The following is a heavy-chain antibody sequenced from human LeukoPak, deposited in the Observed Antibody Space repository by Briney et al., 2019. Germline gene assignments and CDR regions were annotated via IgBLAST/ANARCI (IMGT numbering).Heavy chain of an antibody. Sequence: ASVKVSCKASGYTFTSYDINWVRQATGQGLEWMGWMNPNSGNTGYAQKFQGRVTITRNTSISTAYMELSSLRSEDTAVYYCARGDDSSGYFDYWGQGTLVTVSS. CDR1: GYTFTSYD. D-gene: IGHD3-22*01. J-gene: IGHJ4*02. CDR3: ARGDDSSGYFDY. CDR2: MNPNSGNT. V-gene: IGHV1-8*03.